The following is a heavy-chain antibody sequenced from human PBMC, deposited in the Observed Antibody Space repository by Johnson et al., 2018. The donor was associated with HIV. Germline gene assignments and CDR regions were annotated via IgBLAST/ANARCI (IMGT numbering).Heavy chain of an antibody. CDR1: GFIIDDYV. D-gene: IGHD4-17*01. Sequence: VPPVESLGGVVLPGRSLRLSCTASGFIIDDYVVSWVRLAPGQVLECFSGISFNSASIRYVDSVKGRFTISRDNAKNSLYLQMNSLRAEDTAVYYCAKEGSRGTVTQAPDAFDIWGQGTMATFSS. CDR3: AKEGSRGTVTQAPDAFDI. V-gene: IGHV3-20*04. CDR2: ISFNSASI. J-gene: IGHJ3*02.